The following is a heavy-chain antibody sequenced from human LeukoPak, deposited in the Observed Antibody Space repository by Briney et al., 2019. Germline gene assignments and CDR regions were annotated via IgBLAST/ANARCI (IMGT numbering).Heavy chain of an antibody. CDR3: AREYCSGGSCQYFQH. Sequence: SETLSLTCTVSGGSISSSSYYWGWIRQPPGKGLEWIGSIYYSGSTYYNPSLKSRVTISVDTSKNQFSLKLSSVTAADTAVYYCAREYCSGGSCQYFQHWGQGTLVTVSS. CDR2: IYYSGST. CDR1: GGSISSSSYY. D-gene: IGHD2-15*01. J-gene: IGHJ1*01. V-gene: IGHV4-39*07.